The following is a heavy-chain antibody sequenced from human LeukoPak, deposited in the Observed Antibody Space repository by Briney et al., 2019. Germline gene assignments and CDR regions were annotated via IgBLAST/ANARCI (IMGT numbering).Heavy chain of an antibody. J-gene: IGHJ3*02. CDR3: ARGFGKGGAAFDI. CDR1: GGSFSGYY. CDR2: INHSGST. Sequence: SETLSLTCAVYGGSFSGYYWSWIRQPPGKGLEWIGEINHSGSTNYNPSLKSRVTISVDTSKNQFSLKLSSVTAADTAVYYCARGFGKGGAAFDIWGQGTMVTVSS. D-gene: IGHD2-15*01. V-gene: IGHV4-34*01.